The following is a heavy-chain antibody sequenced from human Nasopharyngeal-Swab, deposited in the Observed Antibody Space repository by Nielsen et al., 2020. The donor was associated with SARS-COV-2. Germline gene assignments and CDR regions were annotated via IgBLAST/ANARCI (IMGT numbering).Heavy chain of an antibody. V-gene: IGHV3-23*01. CDR3: AKEVDPRLWFGDLALDY. CDR1: GFTFSSYS. Sequence: GESLKISCAASGFTFSSYSMNWVRQAPGKGLERVSAISGTGGSTYYADSVKGRFTISRDNSKNTLYLQMNSLRAEDTAVYYCAKEVDPRLWFGDLALDYWGQGTLVTVSS. CDR2: ISGTGGST. D-gene: IGHD3-10*01. J-gene: IGHJ4*02.